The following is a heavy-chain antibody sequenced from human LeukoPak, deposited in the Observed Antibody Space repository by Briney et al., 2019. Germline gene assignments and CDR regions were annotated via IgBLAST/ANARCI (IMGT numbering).Heavy chain of an antibody. D-gene: IGHD1-26*01. J-gene: IGHJ4*02. CDR2: TKNKANSYTT. V-gene: IGHV3-72*01. CDR1: GFTFGDHY. Sequence: GGSLRLSCAASGFTFGDHYMDWVRQAPGKGLEWVSRTKNKANSYTTQYAASVKGRFTVSRDDSKNSLSLQMNNLETEDTAVYYCARDASAGLDYWGQGTLVTVSS. CDR3: ARDASAGLDY.